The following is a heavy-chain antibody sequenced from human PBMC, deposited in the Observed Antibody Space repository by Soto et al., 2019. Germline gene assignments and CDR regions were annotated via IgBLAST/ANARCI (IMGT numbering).Heavy chain of an antibody. J-gene: IGHJ5*02. CDR2: MNPGSGKT. V-gene: IGHV1-8*02. CDR1: GYTFINYD. Sequence: ASVKVSCKASGYTFINYDISWVRQATGQGLEWMGWMNPGSGKTGYANKFQGRVTMTRDASTSTAHLELSSLTSEDTAVYYCARMASSGTLNWFDPWGQGTLVTSPQ. CDR3: ARMASSGTLNWFDP.